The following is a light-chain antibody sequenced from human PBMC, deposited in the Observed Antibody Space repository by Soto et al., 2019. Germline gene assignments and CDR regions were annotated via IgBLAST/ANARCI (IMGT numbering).Light chain of an antibody. CDR1: SSTFANNY. V-gene: IGLV1-47*01. Sequence: QSALTQPPSVSGTPGQRVSISCSGDSSTFANNYVHWYQQVPGAAPKLLIYRSDQRPSGVPERFSGSKSGNTASLTVSGLQPEDEGDYFCSSYAGSANLLFGGGTKLTVL. J-gene: IGLJ2*01. CDR3: SSYAGSANLL. CDR2: RSD.